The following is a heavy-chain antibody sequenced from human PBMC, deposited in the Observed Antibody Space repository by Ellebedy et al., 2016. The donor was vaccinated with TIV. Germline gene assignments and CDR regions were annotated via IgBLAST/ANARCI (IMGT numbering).Heavy chain of an antibody. Sequence: SVKVSCXASGGTFSSYAISWVRQAPGQGLEWMGGIIPIFGTANYAQKFQGRVTITADESTSTAYMELSSLRAEDTAVYYCARDMGYGDSVYWGQGTLVTVSS. CDR1: GGTFSSYA. CDR2: IIPIFGTA. CDR3: ARDMGYGDSVY. V-gene: IGHV1-69*13. J-gene: IGHJ4*02. D-gene: IGHD4-17*01.